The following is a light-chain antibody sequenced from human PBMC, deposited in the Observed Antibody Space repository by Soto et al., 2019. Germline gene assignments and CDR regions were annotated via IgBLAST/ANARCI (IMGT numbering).Light chain of an antibody. CDR1: ESVGTY. V-gene: IGKV3-11*01. CDR3: QQRSNWIT. CDR2: DTS. J-gene: IGKJ5*01. Sequence: EVVLTQSPATLSLSPGESATLSCRASESVGTYLAWYQQRPGQAPRLVIYDTSSRATGIPARFSGSGSGTDFTLTISSLEPEDFAVYYCQQRSNWITFGQGTRLEIK.